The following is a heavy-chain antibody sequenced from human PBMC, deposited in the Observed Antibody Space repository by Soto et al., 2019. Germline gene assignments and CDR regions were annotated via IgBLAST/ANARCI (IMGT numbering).Heavy chain of an antibody. CDR1: GGSISSYY. J-gene: IGHJ6*02. CDR3: ARDGIAAAGKDYYYGMDV. CDR2: IYYSGST. D-gene: IGHD6-13*01. Sequence: ETLSLTCTVSGGSISSYYWSWIRQPPGKGLEWIGYIYYSGSTNYNPSLKSRVTISVDTSKNQFSLKLSSVTAADTAVYYCARDGIAAAGKDYYYGMDVWGQGTTVTVAS. V-gene: IGHV4-59*01.